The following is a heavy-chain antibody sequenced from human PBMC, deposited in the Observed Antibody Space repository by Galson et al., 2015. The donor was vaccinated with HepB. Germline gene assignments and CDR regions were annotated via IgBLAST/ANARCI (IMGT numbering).Heavy chain of an antibody. CDR2: IRHKGYSYTT. D-gene: IGHD2/OR15-2a*01. J-gene: IGHJ5*02. CDR3: ASALPSRAFLS. Sequence: SLRLSCAASGFIFSDHYMDWVRQAPGKGLEWVGRIRHKGYSYTTEYAASVKGRFTISRDDSRNSLYLQMNGLKTEDTAVYFCASALPSRAFLSWGQGTLVTVST. V-gene: IGHV3-72*01. CDR1: GFIFSDHY.